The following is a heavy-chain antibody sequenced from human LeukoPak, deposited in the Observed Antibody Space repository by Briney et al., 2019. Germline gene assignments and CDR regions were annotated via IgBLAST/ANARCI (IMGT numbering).Heavy chain of an antibody. D-gene: IGHD3-9*01. CDR1: GFTFNTYA. CDR2: ISYDGSNK. J-gene: IGHJ4*02. CDR3: AREGNYDILTGPSYYFDY. Sequence: SGRSLRLSCAASGFTFNTYAMHWVRQAPGKGLEWVAVISYDGSNKYYADSVKGRFTISRDNSKNSLYLQLNSLRAEDTAVYYCAREGNYDILTGPSYYFDYWGQGTLVTVSS. V-gene: IGHV3-30-3*01.